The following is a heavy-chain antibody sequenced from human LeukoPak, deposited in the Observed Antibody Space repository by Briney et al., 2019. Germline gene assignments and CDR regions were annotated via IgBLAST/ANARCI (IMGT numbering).Heavy chain of an antibody. D-gene: IGHD6-6*01. CDR2: IYPGDSDT. V-gene: IGHV5-51*01. CDR1: GYSSTSYW. Sequence: GESLKISCQGSGYSSTSYWIGWVRQMPGKGLEWMGIIYPGDSDTRYGPSFQGQVTISADRSISTAYLQWSSLQASDTAMYYCARQGYTSSSRFDFWGQGTLVTVSS. J-gene: IGHJ4*02. CDR3: ARQGYTSSSRFDF.